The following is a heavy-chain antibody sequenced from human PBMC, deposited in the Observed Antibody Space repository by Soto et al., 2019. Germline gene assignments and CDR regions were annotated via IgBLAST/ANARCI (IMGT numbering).Heavy chain of an antibody. Sequence: QVQLVQSGAEVKKPGASVKVSCKASGYTFTSYGISGVRQAPGQGLEWMGWISAYNGNTNYSQKLQGSVTMTTLTATRTAYLALRSLRSDVTSVYYCARDTEIFDLWGQATPVTVSS. CDR2: ISAYNGNT. J-gene: IGHJ4*02. CDR1: GYTFTSYG. V-gene: IGHV1-18*01. CDR3: ARDTEIFDL.